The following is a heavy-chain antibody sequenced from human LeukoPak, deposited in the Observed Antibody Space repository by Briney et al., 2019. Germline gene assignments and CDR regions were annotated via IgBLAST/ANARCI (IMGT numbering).Heavy chain of an antibody. V-gene: IGHV4-59*01. D-gene: IGHD3-10*01. CDR1: GGSISSYY. CDR3: ARAREKLLWFGEIPPYYFDY. CDR2: IYYSGST. Sequence: PSETLSLTCTVSGGSISSYYWSWIRQPPGKGLEWIGYIYYSGSTNYNPSLKSRVTISVDTSKNQFSLKLSSVTAADTAVYYCARAREKLLWFGEIPPYYFDYWGQGTLVTVSS. J-gene: IGHJ4*02.